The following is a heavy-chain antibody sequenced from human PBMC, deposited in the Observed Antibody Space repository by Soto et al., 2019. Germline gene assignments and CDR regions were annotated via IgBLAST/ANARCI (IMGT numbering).Heavy chain of an antibody. J-gene: IGHJ1*01. CDR3: ARGDYYYDSSGVPAPGYFQH. CDR1: GFTFSSYE. V-gene: IGHV3-48*03. Sequence: EVQLVESGGGLVQPGGSLRLSCAASGFTFSSYEMNWVRQAPGKGLEWVSYISSSGSTIYYADSVKGRFTISRDNAKNSLYLQMNSLRAEDTAVYYCARGDYYYDSSGVPAPGYFQHWGRGTLVTVSS. D-gene: IGHD3-22*01. CDR2: ISSSGSTI.